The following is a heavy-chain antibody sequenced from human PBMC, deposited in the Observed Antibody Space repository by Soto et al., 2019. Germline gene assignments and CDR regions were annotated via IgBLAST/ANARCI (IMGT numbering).Heavy chain of an antibody. CDR2: LHAGNGYT. Sequence: QVQLVQSGPQVKRPRASVTVSCRASGYTFTSYSLHWVRQAPGRRLEWMGWLHAGNGYTKYSQSFKDRVTITRDTSATTVNMDLSSVTSEDTAVYYCARVQCSGAELSIAFDIWGQGTMFTVSS. D-gene: IGHD2-15*01. CDR1: GYTFTSYS. J-gene: IGHJ3*02. CDR3: ARVQCSGAELSIAFDI. V-gene: IGHV1-3*01.